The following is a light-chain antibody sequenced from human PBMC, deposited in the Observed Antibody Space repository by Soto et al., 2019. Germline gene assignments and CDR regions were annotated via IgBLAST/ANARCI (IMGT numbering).Light chain of an antibody. CDR2: EAS. V-gene: IGKV1D-12*01. Sequence: DVQMTQSPSSVSASVGDTVIITCRASPGVATWLAWYRQKPGKAPEVLIYEASKLHIGVPSRFVGRGSVTHFTLTIGSLQREDCGTYYCQQVNDCPTFGGGTTVEIK. CDR3: QQVNDCPT. J-gene: IGKJ4*01. CDR1: PGVATW.